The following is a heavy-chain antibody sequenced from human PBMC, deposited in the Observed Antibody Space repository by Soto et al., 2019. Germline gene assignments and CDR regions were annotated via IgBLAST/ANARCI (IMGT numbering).Heavy chain of an antibody. CDR3: AKLVAVAGTDDWFDP. CDR2: ISYPGTT. V-gene: IGHV4-61*01. J-gene: IGHJ5*02. D-gene: IGHD6-19*01. CDR1: GGSVSSGSYY. Sequence: QVQLQESGPGLVKPSETLSLTCTVSGGSVSSGSYYWTWIRQPPGKGLEWIGYISYPGTTNYNPSLKSRVTISVDTSKNQFSLGLSSVTPADTALYYCAKLVAVAGTDDWFDPWGQGTLVTVSS.